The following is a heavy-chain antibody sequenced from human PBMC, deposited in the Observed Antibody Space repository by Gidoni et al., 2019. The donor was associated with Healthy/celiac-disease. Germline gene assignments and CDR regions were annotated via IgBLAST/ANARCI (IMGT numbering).Heavy chain of an antibody. J-gene: IGHJ5*02. CDR1: GYTFTSYG. Sequence: QVQLVQSGAEVKKPGASVKVSCKASGYTFTSYGISWVRQAPGQGLEWMGWISAYNGNTNYAQKLQGRVTMTTDTSTSTAYMELRSLRSDDTAVYYCAGQLVTEYCSGGSCYSGWFDPWGQGTLVTVSS. D-gene: IGHD2-15*01. CDR3: AGQLVTEYCSGGSCYSGWFDP. CDR2: ISAYNGNT. V-gene: IGHV1-18*01.